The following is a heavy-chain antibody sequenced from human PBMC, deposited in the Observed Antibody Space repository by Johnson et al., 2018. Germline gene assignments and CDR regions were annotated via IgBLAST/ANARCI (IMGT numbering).Heavy chain of an antibody. CDR1: GFTFSDYY. D-gene: IGHD6-13*01. J-gene: IGHJ1*01. Sequence: QVQLVESGGGLVKPGGSLRLSCAASGFTFSDYYMTWIRQAPGTGLESVSYISSSGTPIYYADSVQGRFTISRDNAKNSLYLQMNSLRAEDPAVYYCARPQRYSSSWYLYFQHWGQGTLVAVSS. CDR3: ARPQRYSSSWYLYFQH. V-gene: IGHV3-11*01. CDR2: ISSSGTPI.